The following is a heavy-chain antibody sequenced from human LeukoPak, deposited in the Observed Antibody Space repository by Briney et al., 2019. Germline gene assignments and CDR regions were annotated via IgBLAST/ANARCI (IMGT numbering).Heavy chain of an antibody. Sequence: GGSLRLSRAASGFTVDSNYLSWVRQAPGKGLEWVSTIYTGGNTYYAASVKGRFTISRDFSKNTVFLHMNSLRAEDTAMYYCARGDDSGYYDYFDYWGQGALVTVSS. CDR1: GFTVDSNY. V-gene: IGHV3-53*01. J-gene: IGHJ4*02. D-gene: IGHD3-22*01. CDR2: IYTGGNT. CDR3: ARGDDSGYYDYFDY.